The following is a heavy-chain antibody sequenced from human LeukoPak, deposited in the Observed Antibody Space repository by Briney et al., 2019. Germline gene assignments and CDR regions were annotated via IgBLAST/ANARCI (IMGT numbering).Heavy chain of an antibody. CDR2: INHSGST. Sequence: SETLSLTCAVYGGSFSGYYWSWIRQPPGKGLEWIGEINHSGSTNYNPSLKSRVTISADTSKNQFSLKLSSVTAADTTVYYCARGAVDFWRGDNYNWFDPWGQGTLVTVSS. CDR3: ARGAVDFWRGDNYNWFDP. CDR1: GGSFSGYY. V-gene: IGHV4-34*01. D-gene: IGHD3-3*01. J-gene: IGHJ5*02.